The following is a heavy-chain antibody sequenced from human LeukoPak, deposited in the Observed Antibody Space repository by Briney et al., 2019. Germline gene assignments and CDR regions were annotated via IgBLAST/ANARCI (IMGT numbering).Heavy chain of an antibody. CDR1: GGSISSYY. CDR3: TRGAGWLIDY. V-gene: IGHV4-59*01. D-gene: IGHD3-16*01. CDR2: IYYSGST. Sequence: RSSETLSLTCTVSGGSISSYYWSWIRQPPGKGLEWIGFIYYSGSTNYNPSLKSRVTISADTSKNHFSLKLNSVTTADTAVYYCTRGAGWLIDYWGQGILVTVSS. J-gene: IGHJ4*02.